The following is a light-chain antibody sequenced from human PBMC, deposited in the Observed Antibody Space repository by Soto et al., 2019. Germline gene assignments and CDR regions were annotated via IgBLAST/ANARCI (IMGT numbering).Light chain of an antibody. V-gene: IGLV2-8*01. CDR1: SSDVGGYNY. Sequence: QSALTQPPSASGSPRQSVTISCTGTSSDVGGYNYVSWYQQHPGKAPKLMIYEVSKRPSGVPDRFSGSKSGNTASLTVSGLQAEDEADYYCSSYAGSYTLFGGGTKVTVL. J-gene: IGLJ2*01. CDR3: SSYAGSYTL. CDR2: EVS.